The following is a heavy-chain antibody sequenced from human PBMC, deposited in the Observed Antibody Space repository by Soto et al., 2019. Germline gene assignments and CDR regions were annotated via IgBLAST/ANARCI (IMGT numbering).Heavy chain of an antibody. CDR3: ATGYQLLSYYYGMDV. D-gene: IGHD2-2*01. CDR2: FDPEDGET. J-gene: IGHJ6*02. V-gene: IGHV1-24*01. CDR1: GYTLTELS. Sequence: ASVKVSCKVSGYTLTELSMHWVRQAPGKGLEWMGGFDPEDGETIYARKFQGRVTMTEDTSTDAAYMELSSLRSEDTAVYYCATGYQLLSYYYGMDVWGQWTTVTVSS.